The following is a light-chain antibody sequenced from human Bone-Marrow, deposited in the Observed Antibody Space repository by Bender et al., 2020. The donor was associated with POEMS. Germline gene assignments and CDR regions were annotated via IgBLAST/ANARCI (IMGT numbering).Light chain of an antibody. CDR2: EDS. J-gene: IGLJ2*01. CDR3: QVWDSSSDHVV. V-gene: IGLV3-1*01. Sequence: SYELTQPPSVSVSPGQTANITCSGDALGDKHASWYQQKPGQSPVLVIYEDSDRPSGIPERFSASNSGNMATLTISRVEAGDEADYYCQVWDSSSDHVVFGGGTKLTVL. CDR1: ALGDKH.